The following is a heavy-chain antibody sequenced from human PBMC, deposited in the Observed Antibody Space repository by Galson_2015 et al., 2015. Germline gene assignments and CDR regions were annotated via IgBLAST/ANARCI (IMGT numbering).Heavy chain of an antibody. Sequence: CAISGDSVSTNSAAWNWIRQSPSRGLEWLGRTYYRSKWYNDYAVSVKSRITIDPDTSKNQFSLQLYSVTPEDTAVYYCARGVNYFFDYWGQGTLVTVSS. V-gene: IGHV6-1*01. CDR2: TYYRSKWYN. J-gene: IGHJ4*02. CDR1: GDSVSTNSAA. CDR3: ARGVNYFFDY. D-gene: IGHD4-23*01.